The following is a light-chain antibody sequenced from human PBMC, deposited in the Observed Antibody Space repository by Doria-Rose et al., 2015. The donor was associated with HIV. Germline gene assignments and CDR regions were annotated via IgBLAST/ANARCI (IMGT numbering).Light chain of an antibody. Sequence: TQSPGTLSLSPGERATLSCRASQCFSSIYVAWYQQQPGQAPSLLIYDGSTRATGIPDRFSASGSGTDFTLTINRLEPEDFALYYCHQYGTSWTFGQGTKVEI. CDR3: HQYGTSWT. CDR2: DGS. CDR1: QCFSSIY. V-gene: IGKV3-20*01. J-gene: IGKJ1*01.